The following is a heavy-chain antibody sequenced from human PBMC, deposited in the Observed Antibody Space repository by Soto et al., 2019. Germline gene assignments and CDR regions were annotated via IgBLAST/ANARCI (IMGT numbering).Heavy chain of an antibody. CDR2: MDPNSGNT. V-gene: IGHV1-8*01. J-gene: IGHJ6*02. CDR1: GYTFTSYD. D-gene: IGHD3-10*01. Sequence: ASVKVSCKASGYTFTSYDINWVRQATGQGLEWMGWMDPNSGNTGYAQKFQGRVTMTRNTSISTAYMELSSLRSEDTAVYYCARGFSFTMVRGVIRGPYYYYYGMDVWGQGTTVTVSS. CDR3: ARGFSFTMVRGVIRGPYYYYYGMDV.